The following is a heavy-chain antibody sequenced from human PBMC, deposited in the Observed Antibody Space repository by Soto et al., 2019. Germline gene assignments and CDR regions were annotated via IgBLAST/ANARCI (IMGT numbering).Heavy chain of an antibody. CDR2: ISWNSGSI. D-gene: IGHD4-17*01. Sequence: EVQLVESGGGLVQPGRSLRLSCAASGFTFDDYAMHWVRQTPGKGLEWVSGISWNSGSIGYADSVKGRFTISRDNAKNSLYLQMNSLRAEDTALYYCAKGRTFTVTTNFDYWGQGTLVTVSS. J-gene: IGHJ4*02. V-gene: IGHV3-9*01. CDR3: AKGRTFTVTTNFDY. CDR1: GFTFDDYA.